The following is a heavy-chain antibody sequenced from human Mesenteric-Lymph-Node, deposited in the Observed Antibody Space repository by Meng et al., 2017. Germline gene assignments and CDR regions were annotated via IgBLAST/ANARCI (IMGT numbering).Heavy chain of an antibody. J-gene: IGHJ4*02. D-gene: IGHD5-18*01. V-gene: IGHV4-34*01. CDR3: ARGGYYSFDY. CDR2: INHSGST. CDR1: GGSFSDYY. Sequence: QVHLRRGAHGRLKPSDTLSPTGAVYGGSFSDYYWSWIRQPPGKGLEWIGEINHSGSTNYNPSLKSRVTISVDKSKNQFSLKLTSVTAADTAVYYCARGGYYSFDYWDQGTLVTVSS.